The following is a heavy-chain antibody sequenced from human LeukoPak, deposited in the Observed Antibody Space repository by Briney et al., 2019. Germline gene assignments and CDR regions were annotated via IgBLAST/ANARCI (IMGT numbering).Heavy chain of an antibody. CDR2: MYYSGST. D-gene: IGHD3-22*01. Sequence: SQTLSLTCTVSGGSISSYYGSWIRQPPGEWLGWIGYMYYSGSTNYNPSLKSRVTISVDTSKNPLSLKLSSVTAADTAVYYCARDLYDSSGGAFDIWGQGTMVTVSS. CDR3: ARDLYDSSGGAFDI. V-gene: IGHV4-59*01. CDR1: GGSISSYY. J-gene: IGHJ3*02.